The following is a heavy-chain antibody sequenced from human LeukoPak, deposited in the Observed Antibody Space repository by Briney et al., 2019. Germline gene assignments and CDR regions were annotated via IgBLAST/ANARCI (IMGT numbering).Heavy chain of an antibody. V-gene: IGHV4-59*08. D-gene: IGHD2-2*01. Sequence: PSETLSLTCTVSGGSISSFYWSWVRQPPGKGLEWIGYIYYSGITNYNPSLKSRVTTSVDTSKNQLSLKLSSVTAADTAVYYCARVIGYCSSTSCFGYFDYWGQGTLVTVSS. CDR1: GGSISSFY. CDR2: IYYSGIT. CDR3: ARVIGYCSSTSCFGYFDY. J-gene: IGHJ4*03.